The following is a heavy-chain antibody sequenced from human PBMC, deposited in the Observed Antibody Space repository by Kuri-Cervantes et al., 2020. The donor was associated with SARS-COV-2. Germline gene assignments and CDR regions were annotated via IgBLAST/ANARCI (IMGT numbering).Heavy chain of an antibody. J-gene: IGHJ3*02. D-gene: IGHD1-26*01. CDR3: ARLEVGATYPDAFHI. Sequence: SETLSLTCAFYGESFSGYYWNWIRQSPGKGLEWIGEVNHRGSTNYNPSLKSRVTISVDTSKNQFSLNLSSMTAADTAVYYCARLEVGATYPDAFHIWGQGTMVTVSS. V-gene: IGHV4-34*01. CDR1: GESFSGYY. CDR2: VNHRGST.